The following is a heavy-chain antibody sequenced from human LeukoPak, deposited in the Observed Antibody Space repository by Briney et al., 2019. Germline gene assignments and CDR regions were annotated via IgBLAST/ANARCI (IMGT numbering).Heavy chain of an antibody. CDR2: ISGSGGST. CDR3: AKDLMPRDGSGSYYTEYFDY. V-gene: IGHV3-23*01. Sequence: QPGGSLRLSCAASGFTFSSYAMSWVRQAPGKGLEWVSAISGSGGSTYYADSVKGRFTISRDNSKNTLYLQMNSLRAEDTAVYYCAKDLMPRDGSGSYYTEYFDYWGQGTLVTVSS. CDR1: GFTFSSYA. D-gene: IGHD3-10*01. J-gene: IGHJ4*02.